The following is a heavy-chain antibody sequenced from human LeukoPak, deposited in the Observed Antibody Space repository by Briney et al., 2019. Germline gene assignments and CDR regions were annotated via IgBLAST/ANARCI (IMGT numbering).Heavy chain of an antibody. J-gene: IGHJ4*02. Sequence: GGSLNLSCAASGFTFSSYEMNWVRQAPGKGLEWVSYISSSGSTIYYADSVKGRFTISRDNAKNSLYLQMNSLRAEDTAVYYCARSKARYIAVAVNFDYWGQGTLVTVSS. CDR2: ISSSGSTI. D-gene: IGHD6-19*01. V-gene: IGHV3-48*03. CDR1: GFTFSSYE. CDR3: ARSKARYIAVAVNFDY.